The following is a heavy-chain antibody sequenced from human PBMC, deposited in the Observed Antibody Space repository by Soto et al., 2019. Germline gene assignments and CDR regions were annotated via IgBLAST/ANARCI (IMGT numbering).Heavy chain of an antibody. CDR2: INAGNGNT. J-gene: IGHJ6*02. Sequence: ASVKVSCKASGYTFTSYAMHWVRQAPGQRLEWIGWINAGNGNTKYSQKFQGRVTITRDTSASTAYMELSSLRSEDTAVYYCASEAWGAAAGTYYGMDVWGQGTTVTVSS. V-gene: IGHV1-3*01. CDR1: GYTFTSYA. D-gene: IGHD6-13*01. CDR3: ASEAWGAAAGTYYGMDV.